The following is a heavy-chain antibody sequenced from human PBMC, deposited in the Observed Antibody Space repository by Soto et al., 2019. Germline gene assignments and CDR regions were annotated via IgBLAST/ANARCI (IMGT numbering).Heavy chain of an antibody. Sequence: ASVKVSCKASGFSFSDYFMHWVRQAPGQGLEWMGIINPSGDSRNYAQKFQGRVTITRDTSTSTVYMDLSSLRYEDTAVYYCTRDASRDSSARDWFDPWGPGTLVTVSS. J-gene: IGHJ5*02. CDR2: INPSGDSR. D-gene: IGHD6-13*01. V-gene: IGHV1-46*01. CDR1: GFSFSDYF. CDR3: TRDASRDSSARDWFDP.